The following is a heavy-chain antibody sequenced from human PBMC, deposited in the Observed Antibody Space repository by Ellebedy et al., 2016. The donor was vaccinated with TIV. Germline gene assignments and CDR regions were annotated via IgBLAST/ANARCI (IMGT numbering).Heavy chain of an antibody. CDR1: GGSFSGYY. CDR3: ARSSYGSYGGGAFDI. Sequence: SQTLSLTCAFYGGSFSGYYWSWIRQPPGKGLEWIGEINHSGSTNYNPSLKSRVTVSVDTSKNQFSLKLSSVTAADTAVYYCARSSYGSYGGGAFDIWGQGTMVTVSS. V-gene: IGHV4-34*01. D-gene: IGHD1-26*01. CDR2: INHSGST. J-gene: IGHJ3*02.